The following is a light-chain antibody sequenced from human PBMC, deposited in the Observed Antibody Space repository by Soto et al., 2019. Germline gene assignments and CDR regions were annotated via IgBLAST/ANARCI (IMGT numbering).Light chain of an antibody. CDR2: EVI. Sequence: QSVLTQPASVSGSPGQSITISCTGSSSDVGGYNYVSWYQQHPGKAPKLMIYEVINRPSGVSSRFSGSKSGNTASLTISGLQAEDEADYYCSSYTSSSTYVVFGGGTKLTVL. V-gene: IGLV2-14*01. J-gene: IGLJ2*01. CDR3: SSYTSSSTYVV. CDR1: SSDVGGYNY.